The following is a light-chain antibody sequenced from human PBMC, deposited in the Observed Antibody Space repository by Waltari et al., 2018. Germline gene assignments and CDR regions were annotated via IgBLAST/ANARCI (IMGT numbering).Light chain of an antibody. Sequence: QSALTQPASVSGSPGQSITISCTGTSSDVGLYNYVSWYQQHPGKAPKLMIYDVSNRPSGVSDRFSGSKSGNTASLTISGLQAEDEADYYCTSYTSSSPCVFGTGTKVTVL. CDR3: TSYTSSSPCV. V-gene: IGLV2-14*01. CDR1: SSDVGLYNY. J-gene: IGLJ1*01. CDR2: DVS.